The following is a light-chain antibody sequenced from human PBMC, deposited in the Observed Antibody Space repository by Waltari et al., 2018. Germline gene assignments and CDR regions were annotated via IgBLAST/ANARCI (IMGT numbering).Light chain of an antibody. CDR1: QGISNY. CDR3: LQYNSKPFT. CDR2: AAS. V-gene: IGKV1-17*01. J-gene: IGKJ3*01. Sequence: DIQMTKSPSSLSASVGDRVTITCRASQGISNYLSWYQQKPGKAPKRLIYAASSLEVGVPSRFSGSGSVTEFTLTINSLQPEDFASYYCLQYNSKPFTFGPGTKLDIK.